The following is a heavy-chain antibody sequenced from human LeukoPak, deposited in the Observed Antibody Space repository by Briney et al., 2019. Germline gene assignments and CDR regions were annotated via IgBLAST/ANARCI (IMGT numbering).Heavy chain of an antibody. CDR2: IYSGGST. CDR1: GCTVSSNY. V-gene: IGHV3-53*01. D-gene: IGHD3-3*01. Sequence: GGSLRLSCAASGCTVSSNYMSWVRQAPGKGLEWVSVIYSGGSTYYADSVKGRFTISRDNSKNTLYLQMNSLRAADTAVYYCARDPGIFGGDYFDYWGQGTLVTVSS. J-gene: IGHJ4*02. CDR3: ARDPGIFGGDYFDY.